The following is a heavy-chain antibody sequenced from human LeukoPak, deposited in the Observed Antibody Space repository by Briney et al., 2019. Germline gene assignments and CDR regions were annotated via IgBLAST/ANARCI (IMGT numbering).Heavy chain of an antibody. V-gene: IGHV3-30*18. CDR1: RFTFSGYG. D-gene: IGHD3-10*01. CDR3: AKDFRGSGSYYTPYYYYYGMDV. Sequence: GGSLRLSCAASRFTFSGYGMHWVRQAPGKGLEWVAVISYDGSNKYYADSVKGRFTISRDNSKNTLYLQMNSLRAEDTAVYYCAKDFRGSGSYYTPYYYYYGMDVWGKGTTVTVSS. J-gene: IGHJ6*04. CDR2: ISYDGSNK.